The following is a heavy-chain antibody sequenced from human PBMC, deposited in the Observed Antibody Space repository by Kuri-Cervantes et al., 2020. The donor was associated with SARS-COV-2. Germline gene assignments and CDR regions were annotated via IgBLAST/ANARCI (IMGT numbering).Heavy chain of an antibody. J-gene: IGHJ6*03. CDR1: GGSISSYY. CDR2: IYYSGST. V-gene: IGHV4-59*01. CDR3: ARLGGVVGSYYYMDV. Sequence: SETLSLTCTVSGGSISSYYWSWIRQPPGKGLEWIGYIYYSGSTNYNPSLKSRVTISVDTSKNQFSLKLSSVTAADTAVYYCARLGGVVGSYYYMDVWGKGTTVTVYS. D-gene: IGHD1-26*01.